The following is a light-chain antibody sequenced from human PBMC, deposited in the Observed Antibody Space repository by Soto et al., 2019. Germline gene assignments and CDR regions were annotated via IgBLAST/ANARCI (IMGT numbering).Light chain of an antibody. V-gene: IGKV1-8*01. CDR1: QGISSY. J-gene: IGKJ5*01. CDR3: QQSYNATIT. Sequence: AIRMTQSPSSCSSSAGDRVTITCRASQGISSYLAWYQQKPGKAPKLLIYAASTLQSGVPSRFSGSGSGTEFTLTISSLKTDDFATYYCQQSYNATITFGQGTRLEIK. CDR2: AAS.